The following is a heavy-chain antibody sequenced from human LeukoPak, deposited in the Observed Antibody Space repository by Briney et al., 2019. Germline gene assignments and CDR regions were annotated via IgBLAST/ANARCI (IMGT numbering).Heavy chain of an antibody. D-gene: IGHD6-19*01. Sequence: ASVKVSCKASGYTFTGYYMHWVRQAPGQGLEWMGWINPNSGGTNYAQKFQGRVTMTRDTSISTAYMELSRLRSDGTAVYYCARDLIAVAGWFDPWGQGTLVTVSS. V-gene: IGHV1-2*02. J-gene: IGHJ5*02. CDR2: INPNSGGT. CDR3: ARDLIAVAGWFDP. CDR1: GYTFTGYY.